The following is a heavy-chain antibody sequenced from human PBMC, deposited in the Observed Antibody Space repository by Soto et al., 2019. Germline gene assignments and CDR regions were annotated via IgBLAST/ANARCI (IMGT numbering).Heavy chain of an antibody. CDR1: GFTFSSYA. CDR2: ISYDGGNK. CDR3: ARGLRGSNYYYYGMDV. J-gene: IGHJ6*02. D-gene: IGHD3-16*01. V-gene: IGHV3-30-3*01. Sequence: QVQLVESGGGVVQPGRSLRLSCAASGFTFSSYAMHWVRQAPGKGLEWVAVISYDGGNKYYADSVKGRFTISRDNSKNTLYLQMNSLRAEDTAVYYCARGLRGSNYYYYGMDVWGQGTTVTVSS.